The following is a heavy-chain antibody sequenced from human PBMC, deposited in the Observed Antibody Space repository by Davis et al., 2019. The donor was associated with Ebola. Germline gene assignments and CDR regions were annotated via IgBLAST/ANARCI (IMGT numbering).Heavy chain of an antibody. Sequence: GESLKISCTASGFTFGDYAMSWVRQAPGKGLEWVSVIYSGGSTYYAAPVKGRFTISRDDSKNTLYLQMNSLKTEDTAVYYCTTLGATFPGYYFDYWGQGTLVTVSS. V-gene: IGHV3-23*03. J-gene: IGHJ4*02. D-gene: IGHD1-26*01. CDR2: IYSGGST. CDR1: GFTFGDYA. CDR3: TTLGATFPGYYFDY.